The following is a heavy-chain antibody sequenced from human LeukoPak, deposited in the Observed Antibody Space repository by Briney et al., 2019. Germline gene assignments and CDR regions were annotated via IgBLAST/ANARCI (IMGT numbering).Heavy chain of an antibody. V-gene: IGHV4-34*01. J-gene: IGHJ4*02. D-gene: IGHD3-22*01. CDR1: GGSFSGYY. CDR2: INHSGST. CDR3: ASAGRRNSSGYWRY. Sequence: SETLSLTCAVYGGSFSGYYWSWIRQPPGKGLEWIGEINHSGSTNYNPSLESRVTISVDTSKNQFSLKLSSVTAADAAVYYCASAGRRNSSGYWRYWGQGTLVTVSS.